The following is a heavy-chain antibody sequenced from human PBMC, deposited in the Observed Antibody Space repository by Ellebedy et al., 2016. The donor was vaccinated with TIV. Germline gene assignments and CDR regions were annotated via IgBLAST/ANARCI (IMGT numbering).Heavy chain of an antibody. V-gene: IGHV3-69-1*01. CDR1: GFDFSYHI. CDR3: AKGGGCTFDSCYHPDV. Sequence: GGSLRLXXAASGFDFSYHIFNWLRQAPGKGLEWVAPISASGIYYTESVRGRFTISRDDAKSTLYLQMSSLRAEDTAVYYCAKGGGCTFDSCYHPDVWGRGTLVTVSS. J-gene: IGHJ2*01. D-gene: IGHD3-16*01. CDR2: ISASGI.